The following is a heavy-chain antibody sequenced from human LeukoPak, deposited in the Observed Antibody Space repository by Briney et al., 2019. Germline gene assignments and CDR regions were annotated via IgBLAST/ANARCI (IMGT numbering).Heavy chain of an antibody. J-gene: IGHJ6*03. V-gene: IGHV4-34*01. CDR1: GGSFSGCY. CDR2: INHSGST. D-gene: IGHD2/OR15-2a*01. CDR3: ARGSPVNRDYYYYYMDV. Sequence: SETLSLTCAVYGGSFSGCYWSWIRQPPGKGLEWIGEINHSGSTNYNPSLKSRVTISVDTSKNQFSLKLSSVTAADTAVYYCARGSPVNRDYYYYYMDVWGKGTTVTVSS.